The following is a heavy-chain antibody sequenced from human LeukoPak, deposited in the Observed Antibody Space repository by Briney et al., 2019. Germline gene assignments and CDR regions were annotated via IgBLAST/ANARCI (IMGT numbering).Heavy chain of an antibody. CDR3: AKDPNYGDYSHWFDP. J-gene: IGHJ5*02. Sequence: GGSLRLSCAASGFTFSSYGMYWVRQAPGKGLEWVAFTRYDGSNKYYADSVKGRFTISRDNSKNTLYLKMNSLRAEDTAVYYCAKDPNYGDYSHWFDPWGQGTLVTVSS. D-gene: IGHD4-17*01. CDR1: GFTFSSYG. V-gene: IGHV3-30*02. CDR2: TRYDGSNK.